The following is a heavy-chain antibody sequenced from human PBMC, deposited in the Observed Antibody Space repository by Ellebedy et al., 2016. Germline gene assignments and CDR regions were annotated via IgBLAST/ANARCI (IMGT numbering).Heavy chain of an antibody. J-gene: IGHJ4*02. CDR1: GFTFSDFA. CDR2: IYSTGDI. V-gene: IGHV3-53*01. CDR3: AGDSRGITALGTSLHY. Sequence: GGSLRLSCAGSGFTFSDFAMTWVRQAPGKGLEWVAIIYSTGDIFYPDSAKGRFTISRDNSKNTVYLQLNSLRVEDTAVYYCAGDSRGITALGTSLHYWGQGTLVTVSS. D-gene: IGHD6-13*01.